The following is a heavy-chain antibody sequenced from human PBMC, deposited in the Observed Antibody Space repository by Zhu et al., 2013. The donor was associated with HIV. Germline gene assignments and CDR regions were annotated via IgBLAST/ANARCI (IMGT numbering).Heavy chain of an antibody. D-gene: IGHD2-2*01. Sequence: QVQLQESGPGLVKPSETLSLTCAVSGYSITSGYYWGWVRQPPGKGLEWIASIYHSGSTYYNPSLKSRVTISLYTSKNQFSLKLNSVTAADTAVYYCARLYLGYCTSTSCPEAFHIWGQGTMVAVSS. V-gene: IGHV4-38-2*01. CDR2: IYHSGST. CDR3: ARLYLGYCTSTSCPEAFHI. CDR1: GYSITSGYY. J-gene: IGHJ3*02.